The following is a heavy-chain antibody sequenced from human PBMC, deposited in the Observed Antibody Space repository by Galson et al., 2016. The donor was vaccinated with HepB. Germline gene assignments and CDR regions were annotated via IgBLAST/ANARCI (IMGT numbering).Heavy chain of an antibody. V-gene: IGHV3-23*01. CDR3: AKTYRGDYEYHFDY. CDR1: GFTFSNYA. J-gene: IGHJ4*02. CDR2: ISGSGGST. Sequence: SLRLSCAASGFTFSNYAMTWVRQAPGKGLEWVSSISGSGGSTYYADSVKGRFTISRDNSKNTFYLHMNTLRAEDTAVYYCAKTYRGDYEYHFDYWGQGTLVTGSS. D-gene: IGHD4-17*01.